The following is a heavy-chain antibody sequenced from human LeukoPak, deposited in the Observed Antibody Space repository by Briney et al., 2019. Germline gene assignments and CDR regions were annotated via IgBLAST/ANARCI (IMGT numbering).Heavy chain of an antibody. Sequence: GASVKVSCKASGYTFTGYYMHWVRQAPGQGLEWMGIINPSGGSTSYAQKFQGRVTMTRDMSTSTVYMELSSLRSEDTAVYYCARDTGDYDLDVWGKGTTVTVSS. J-gene: IGHJ6*04. CDR3: ARDTGDYDLDV. CDR2: INPSGGST. D-gene: IGHD4-17*01. CDR1: GYTFTGYY. V-gene: IGHV1-46*01.